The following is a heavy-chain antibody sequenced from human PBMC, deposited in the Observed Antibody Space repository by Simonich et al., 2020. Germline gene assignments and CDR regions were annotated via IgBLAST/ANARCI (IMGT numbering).Heavy chain of an antibody. D-gene: IGHD1-1*01. V-gene: IGHV4-34*01. Sequence: QVQLQQWGAGLLKPSETLSLTCAVYGGSFSGYYWSWIRQPPGKGLEWIGEINHSGSTNYNPTLKMRVTISVDTSKNQFSLKRSSVTAADTAVYYCARGKGWKNAFDIWGQGTMVTVSS. J-gene: IGHJ3*02. CDR1: GGSFSGYY. CDR3: ARGKGWKNAFDI. CDR2: INHSGST.